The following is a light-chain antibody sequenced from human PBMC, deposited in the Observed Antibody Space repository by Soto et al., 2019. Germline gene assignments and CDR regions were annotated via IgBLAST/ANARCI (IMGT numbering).Light chain of an antibody. CDR3: QQLSSLPYT. CDR1: QAISSY. V-gene: IGKV1-9*01. J-gene: IGKJ2*01. CDR2: AAS. Sequence: IQLTQSPSSLSAFIGDRVTITCRASQAISSYLAWYQQKPGKAPKVLIFAASTLQTGVPSRFSGSGSGTDFTLTINSLQPEDFATYHCQQLSSLPYTFGQGTRLEIK.